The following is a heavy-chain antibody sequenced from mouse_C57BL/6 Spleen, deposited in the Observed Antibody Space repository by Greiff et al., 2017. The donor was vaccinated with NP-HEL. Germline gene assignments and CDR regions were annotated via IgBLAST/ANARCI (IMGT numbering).Heavy chain of an antibody. CDR2: IDPETGGT. V-gene: IGHV1-15*01. CDR1: GYTFTDYE. Sequence: VQLQQSGAELVRPGASVTLSCKASGYTFTDYEMHWVKQTPVHGLEWIGAIDPETGGTAYNQKFKGKVILTADKSSSTAYMELRSLTSEDSAVYYCTREGNYDYDGRDYWGQGTTLTVSS. D-gene: IGHD2-4*01. J-gene: IGHJ2*01. CDR3: TREGNYDYDGRDY.